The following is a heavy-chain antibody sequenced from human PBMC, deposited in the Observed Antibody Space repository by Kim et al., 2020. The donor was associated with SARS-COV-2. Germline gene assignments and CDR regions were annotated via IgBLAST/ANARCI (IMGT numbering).Heavy chain of an antibody. V-gene: IGHV3-9*01. D-gene: IGHD6-19*01. Sequence: SVKGRFTISRDNAKNSLYLQMNSLRAEDTALYYCAKDINSGSIASSYFDLWGRGTLVTVSS. J-gene: IGHJ2*01. CDR3: AKDINSGSIASSYFDL.